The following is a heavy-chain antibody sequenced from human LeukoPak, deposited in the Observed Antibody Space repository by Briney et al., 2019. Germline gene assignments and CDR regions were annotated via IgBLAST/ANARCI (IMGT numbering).Heavy chain of an antibody. CDR2: IKQDGSEK. CDR3: ASAIVVVNGPGDSFDY. CDR1: GFTFSSYW. V-gene: IGHV3-7*01. D-gene: IGHD3-22*01. Sequence: GGSLRLSCAASGFTFSSYWMSWVRQAPGKGLEWVANIKQDGSEKYYVDSVKGRFTISRDNAKNSLYLQMNSLRAEDTAVYYCASAIVVVNGPGDSFDYWGQGTLVTVSS. J-gene: IGHJ4*02.